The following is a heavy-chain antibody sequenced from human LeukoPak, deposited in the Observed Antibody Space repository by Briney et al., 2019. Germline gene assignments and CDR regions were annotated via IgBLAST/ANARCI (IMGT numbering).Heavy chain of an antibody. CDR1: GYTFTSYG. CDR2: ISAYNGNT. D-gene: IGHD3-22*01. J-gene: IGHJ3*02. CDR3: ASGGLDYYDSSGYYFLVDAFDI. V-gene: IGHV1-18*01. Sequence: ASVKVSCKASGYTFTSYGISWVRQAPGQGLEWMGWISAYNGNTNYAQKLQGRVTMTTDTSTSTAYMELRSLRSEDTAVYYCASGGLDYYDSSGYYFLVDAFDIWGQGTMVTVSS.